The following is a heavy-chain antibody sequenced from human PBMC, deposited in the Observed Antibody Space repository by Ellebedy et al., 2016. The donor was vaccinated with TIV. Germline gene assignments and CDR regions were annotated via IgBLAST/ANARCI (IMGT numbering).Heavy chain of an antibody. CDR1: GYTFTSYY. CDR3: ARDLDY. CDR2: INPSGGST. V-gene: IGHV1-46*04. J-gene: IGHJ4*02. Sequence: ASVTVSCKASGYTFTSYYIHWVRQAPGQGLEWMGIINPSGGSTTYAQKLQGRVTLTRDRSTRTVYMELSSLGSEDTAVYYCARDLDYWGQGTLVTVSS.